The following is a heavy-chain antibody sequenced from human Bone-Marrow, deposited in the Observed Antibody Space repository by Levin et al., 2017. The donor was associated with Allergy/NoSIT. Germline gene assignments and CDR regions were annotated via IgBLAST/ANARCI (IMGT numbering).Heavy chain of an antibody. D-gene: IGHD3-10*01. CDR1: GFMFNKYA. CDR2: ISYDGYRQ. J-gene: IGHJ5*02. CDR3: ARDSVEFRHDNWFDH. V-gene: IGHV3-30*04. Sequence: TGGSLRLSCEGSGFMFNKYAFHWVRQAPGKGLEWLAVISYDGYRQYYADFVRGRFTISRDSSKNTLYLQMNRLTTEDTAMYYCARDSVEFRHDNWFDHWGQGTLLIVSS.